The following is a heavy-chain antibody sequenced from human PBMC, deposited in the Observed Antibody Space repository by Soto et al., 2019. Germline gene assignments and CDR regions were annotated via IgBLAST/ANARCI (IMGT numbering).Heavy chain of an antibody. CDR1: GYTFTSYD. J-gene: IGHJ5*02. V-gene: IGHV1-8*01. CDR3: ARGSSYDSSGYYDWFDP. Sequence: QVQLVQSGAEVKKPGASVKVSCKASGYTFTSYDINWVRQATGQGLEWMGWMNPNSGNTGYAQKFQGRVTMTRNTSISTAYMDLSSLRSEDTAVYYCARGSSYDSSGYYDWFDPWGQGTLVTVSS. D-gene: IGHD3-22*01. CDR2: MNPNSGNT.